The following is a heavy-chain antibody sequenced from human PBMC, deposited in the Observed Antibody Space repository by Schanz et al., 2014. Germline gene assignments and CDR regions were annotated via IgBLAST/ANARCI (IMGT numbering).Heavy chain of an antibody. D-gene: IGHD3-3*01. V-gene: IGHV1-18*01. CDR2: ISAYNGNT. CDR1: GYTFTSYG. Sequence: QVQLVQSGAEVKKPGASVKVSCKASGYTFTSYGISWVRQAPGQGLEWMGWISAYNGNTKYPQKLQGRVTMTTDTSTSTDYMELRSLRSDDTAVYYCARSGGRDFWSGYYTRFDYWGQGTLVTVSS. CDR3: ARSGGRDFWSGYYTRFDY. J-gene: IGHJ4*02.